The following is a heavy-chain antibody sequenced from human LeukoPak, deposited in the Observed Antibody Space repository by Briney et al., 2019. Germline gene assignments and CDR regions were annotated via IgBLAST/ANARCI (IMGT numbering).Heavy chain of an antibody. CDR1: GFTFSSYW. D-gene: IGHD2-2*01. V-gene: IGHV3-74*01. Sequence: PGGSLRLSCAASGFTFSSYWMHWVRQAPWKGLVWVSLINSDGSSASYADSVKGRFTISRDNAKNTLYLQMNSLRAEDTAVYYCARDRWSSTSYNDYWGQGTLVTVSS. CDR2: INSDGSSA. J-gene: IGHJ4*02. CDR3: ARDRWSSTSYNDY.